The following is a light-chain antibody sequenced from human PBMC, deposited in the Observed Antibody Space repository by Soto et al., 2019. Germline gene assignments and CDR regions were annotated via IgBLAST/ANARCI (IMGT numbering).Light chain of an antibody. J-gene: IGKJ2*01. CDR1: QSISTSY. Sequence: DIVLTQSPGTLSLSPGERATLSCRASQSISTSYLAWYQQRPGQAPRLLIYESSNRAAGIPDRFSGSGSGIDFTLTISRLEPEDFAVYYCQHYGRSPPMTSFGQGTKLEIK. CDR3: QHYGRSPPMTS. V-gene: IGKV3-20*01. CDR2: ESS.